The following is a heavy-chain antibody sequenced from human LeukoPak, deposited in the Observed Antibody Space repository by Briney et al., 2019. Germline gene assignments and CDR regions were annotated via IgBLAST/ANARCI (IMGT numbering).Heavy chain of an antibody. J-gene: IGHJ3*02. CDR1: GGSISSGDYY. V-gene: IGHV4-30-4*01. CDR3: ARGPRIAARRYAFDI. Sequence: SQTLSLTCTVSGGSISSGDYYWSWIRQPPGKGLEWIGYIYYSGSTYYNPSLKSRVTISVDTSKNQFSLKLSSVTAADTAVYYCARGPRIAARRYAFDIWGQGTMVTVSS. CDR2: IYYSGST. D-gene: IGHD6-6*01.